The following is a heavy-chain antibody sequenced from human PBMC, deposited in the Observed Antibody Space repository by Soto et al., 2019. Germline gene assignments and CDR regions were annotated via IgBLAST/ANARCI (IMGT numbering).Heavy chain of an antibody. CDR2: ISSSGSTI. V-gene: IGHV3-48*03. Sequence: GGSLRLSCAASGFTFSSYEMNWVRQAPGKGLEWVSYISSSGSTIYYADSVKGRFTISRDNAKNSLYLQMNSLRAEDTAVYYCARETGLGWFDPWGQGTLVTVSS. D-gene: IGHD1-1*01. J-gene: IGHJ5*02. CDR3: ARETGLGWFDP. CDR1: GFTFSSYE.